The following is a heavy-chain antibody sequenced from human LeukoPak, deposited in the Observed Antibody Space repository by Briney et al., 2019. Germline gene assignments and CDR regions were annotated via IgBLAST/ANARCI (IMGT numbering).Heavy chain of an antibody. CDR2: ISGDGGST. J-gene: IGHJ4*02. V-gene: IGHV3-43*02. Sequence: GGSLRLSCAASGFTFDDCAMHWVRQAPGKGLEWVSHISGDGGSTYYADSMKGRFTISRDNSKNSLYLQMNSLRTEDTALYYCAKDGSYDRSGYYYGRFDYWGQGTLVTVSS. CDR1: GFTFDDCA. D-gene: IGHD3-22*01. CDR3: AKDGSYDRSGYYYGRFDY.